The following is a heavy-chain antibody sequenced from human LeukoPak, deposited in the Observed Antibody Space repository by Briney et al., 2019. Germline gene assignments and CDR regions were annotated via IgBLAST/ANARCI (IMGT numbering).Heavy chain of an antibody. D-gene: IGHD6-19*01. CDR3: ARAGRFIAVAGNDI. CDR1: GFTFNSYA. V-gene: IGHV3-30-3*01. Sequence: GGSLRLSCAASGFTFNSYAMHWVRQAPGRGLEWVAVISYDGSNKYYADSVKGRFTISRDNSKNTLYLQMNSLRADDTAVYYCARAGRFIAVAGNDIWGQGTMVTVSS. CDR2: ISYDGSNK. J-gene: IGHJ3*02.